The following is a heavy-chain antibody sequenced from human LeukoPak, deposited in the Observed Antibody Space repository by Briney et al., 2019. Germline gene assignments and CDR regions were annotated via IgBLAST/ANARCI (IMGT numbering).Heavy chain of an antibody. CDR2: ITGPGEGT. CDR3: ARRIYGGYQFDY. Sequence: QPGGSLRLSCAVSGFSFRDYAMSWVRQAPGKGLEWVSAITGPGEGTFYADSVKGRFTISRDNSRDILYLQMNSLRAEDTAVYYCARRIYGGYQFDYGGQGSLVPVSS. J-gene: IGHJ4*02. CDR1: GFSFRDYA. D-gene: IGHD4/OR15-4a*01. V-gene: IGHV3-23*01.